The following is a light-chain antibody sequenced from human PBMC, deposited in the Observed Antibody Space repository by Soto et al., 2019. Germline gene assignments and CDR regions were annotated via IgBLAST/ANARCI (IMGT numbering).Light chain of an antibody. CDR3: CSHAGRYSLGV. Sequence: QSALTQPRSVSGSLGQSVTISCIGTASDIGGYDWVSWYQQDPGKAPKRLIFDVTKRPSGVPDRFSGSKSGNTASLTISGLQAEDEADYYCCSHAGRYSLGVFGGGTKVTVL. CDR1: ASDIGGYDW. V-gene: IGLV2-11*01. J-gene: IGLJ3*02. CDR2: DVT.